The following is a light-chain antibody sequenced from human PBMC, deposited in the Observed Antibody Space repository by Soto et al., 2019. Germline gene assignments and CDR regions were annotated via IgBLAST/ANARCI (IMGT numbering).Light chain of an antibody. CDR3: QTWGAGIRV. J-gene: IGLJ2*01. CDR1: SGHSSYA. V-gene: IGLV4-69*01. Sequence: QPVLTQSPSASASLGASVKLTCTLSSGHSSYAIAWHQQQPEKGPRYFMNVNSDGSHSKGDGIPDRFSGSSSGAERYLTISSLQSEDEADYYCQTWGAGIRVFGGGTKLTVL. CDR2: VNSDGSH.